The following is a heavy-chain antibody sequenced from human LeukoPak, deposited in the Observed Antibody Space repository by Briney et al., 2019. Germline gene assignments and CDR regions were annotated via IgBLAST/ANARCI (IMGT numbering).Heavy chain of an antibody. V-gene: IGHV3-23*01. J-gene: IGHJ2*01. CDR1: GVTFSSHG. D-gene: IGHD1-26*01. Sequence: GGSLRLSCAASGVTFSSHGMSWVRQAPGKGLEWVSRITDSGSGTCYADSVKGRFTMSRDNSKNTLYLQMNGLRAEDTAVYYCAKNLLGSESFSWYFDLWGRGTLVTVSS. CDR3: AKNLLGSESFSWYFDL. CDR2: ITDSGSGT.